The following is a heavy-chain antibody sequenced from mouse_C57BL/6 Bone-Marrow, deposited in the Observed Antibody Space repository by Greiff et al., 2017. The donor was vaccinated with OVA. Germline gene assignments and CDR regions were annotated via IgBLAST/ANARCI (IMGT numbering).Heavy chain of an antibody. CDR2: IHPNSGST. Sequence: ESGAELVKPGASVKLSCKASGYTFTSYWMHWVKQRPGQGLEWIGMIHPNSGSTNYNEKFKSKATLTVDKSSSTAYMQLSSLTSEDSAVYYCARKLLRYFDYWGQGTTLTVSS. CDR1: GYTFTSYW. V-gene: IGHV1-64*01. D-gene: IGHD1-1*01. CDR3: ARKLLRYFDY. J-gene: IGHJ2*01.